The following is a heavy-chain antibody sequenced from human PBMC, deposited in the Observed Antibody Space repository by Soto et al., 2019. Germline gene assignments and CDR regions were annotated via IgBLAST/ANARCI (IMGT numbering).Heavy chain of an antibody. V-gene: IGHV1-18*01. D-gene: IGHD3-10*01. Sequence: QVQLVQSGAEVKKPGASVEVSCKASAYTFTTFGITWVRQAPGQGLERRGWLSAYNGNTNYAQKLQGRVTMTTDTSTSTACMEVRSLGFDDTAGYYCASGGAPIQYWGQGTLVTVSS. CDR3: ASGGAPIQY. CDR1: AYTFTTFG. CDR2: LSAYNGNT. J-gene: IGHJ4*02.